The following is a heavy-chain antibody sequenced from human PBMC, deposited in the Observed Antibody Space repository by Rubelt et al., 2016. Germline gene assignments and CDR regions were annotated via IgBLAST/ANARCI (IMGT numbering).Heavy chain of an antibody. CDR3: ARPTGASSASGSFLV. D-gene: IGHD3-10*01. CDR2: FFHDGST. CDR1: GYSINNGYY. J-gene: IGHJ4*02. Sequence: QVQLQESGPGLVKPSETLSLTCTVSGYSINNGYYWGWIRQPPGKGLEWIASFFHDGSTKYNPSLKSRVTISKYGSKNQFSLNRSSVAAADSAVYYCARPTGASSASGSFLVWGQGTLVTVSS. V-gene: IGHV4-38-2*02.